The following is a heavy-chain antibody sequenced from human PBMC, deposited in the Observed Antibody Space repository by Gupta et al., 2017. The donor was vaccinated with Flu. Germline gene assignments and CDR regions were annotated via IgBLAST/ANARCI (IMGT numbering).Heavy chain of an antibody. J-gene: IGHJ4*02. CDR1: GGSISDTTYY. D-gene: IGHD3-10*01. Sequence: QLQLQESGPGLVKPSETPSLICTVSGGSISDTTYYWGWIRQPPGKGLEWIGNDAYSGNTCDNPSLKSRVTIYVDTAKKQVSLKLSSVNDADTAVYYWARRINYGKTLDYWGQGSLVTVSS. CDR2: DAYSGNT. CDR3: ARRINYGKTLDY. V-gene: IGHV4-39*01.